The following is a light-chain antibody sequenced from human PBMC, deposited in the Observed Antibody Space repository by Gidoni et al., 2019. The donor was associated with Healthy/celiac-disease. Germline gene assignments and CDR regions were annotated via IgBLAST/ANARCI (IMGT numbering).Light chain of an antibody. V-gene: IGKV3-11*01. CDR3: QQRSNWPPDT. Sequence: EIVLTQSPPTLSLAPGARATLSCRASQSVSSYLAWYHQKPGQAPRLLIYDASNRATGIPARFSGSGSGTDYTLTIISLEPEDVAVYYCQQRSNWPPDTFGQGTKLEIK. CDR2: DAS. CDR1: QSVSSY. J-gene: IGKJ2*01.